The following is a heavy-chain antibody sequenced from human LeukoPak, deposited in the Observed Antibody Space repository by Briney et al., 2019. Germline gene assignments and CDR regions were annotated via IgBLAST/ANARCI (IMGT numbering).Heavy chain of an antibody. CDR1: GFTFSSYD. D-gene: IGHD6-13*01. CDR3: ARVGYSSSWFSSRPIYYYGMDV. V-gene: IGHV3-13*01. J-gene: IGHJ6*02. Sequence: GGSLRLSCEASGFTFSSYDMHWVRQATGKGLEWVSAIGTAGDTYYPGSVKGRFTISRENAKNSLYLQMNSLRAEDTAVYYCARVGYSSSWFSSRPIYYYGMDVWGQGTTVTVSS. CDR2: IGTAGDT.